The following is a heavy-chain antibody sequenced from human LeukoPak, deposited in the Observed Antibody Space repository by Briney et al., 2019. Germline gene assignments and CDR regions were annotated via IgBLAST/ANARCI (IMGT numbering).Heavy chain of an antibody. Sequence: SETLSLTCTVSGGSIRTYYWSWIQQPAGKALEWIGRIHTSGSTDYNPSLESRVSMSVDTSKNQFSLKLRSVTAADTAVYYCAREGSMTARPFVSIDYWGQGTLVTVSS. J-gene: IGHJ4*02. CDR3: AREGSMTARPFVSIDY. V-gene: IGHV4-4*07. CDR1: GGSIRTYY. CDR2: IHTSGST. D-gene: IGHD6-6*01.